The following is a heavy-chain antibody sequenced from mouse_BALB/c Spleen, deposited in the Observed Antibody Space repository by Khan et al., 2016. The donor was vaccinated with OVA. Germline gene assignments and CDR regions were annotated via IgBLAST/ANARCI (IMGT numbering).Heavy chain of an antibody. D-gene: IGHD4-1*01. J-gene: IGHJ3*01. CDR1: GYTFTDYI. CDR3: AGEWDAWFAY. CDR2: IYPGSNNT. Sequence: VKLLESGAELVKPGASVKLSCKASGYTFTDYIMNWVKQRTGQGLEWIGEIYPGSNNTYYNEKFKGKATLTSDKSSSTAYMQLSSLTSEDSAVYSWAGEWDAWFAYWGQGTLVTVSA. V-gene: IGHV1-77*01.